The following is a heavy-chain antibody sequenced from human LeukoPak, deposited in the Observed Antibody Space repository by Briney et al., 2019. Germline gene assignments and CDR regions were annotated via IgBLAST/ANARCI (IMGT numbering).Heavy chain of an antibody. CDR3: AKGEDHGSGTVHFAS. V-gene: IGHV4-4*02. J-gene: IGHJ4*02. CDR1: GGSISSSNW. D-gene: IGHD3-10*01. Sequence: SETLSLTCAVSGGSISSSNWWSWVRQPPGKGLEWIGEIYHGGSTNYNPSLKSRVAMLVDRSRNQFSLQLSSVTAADTAVYYCAKGEDHGSGTVHFASWGQGTLVTVSS. CDR2: IYHGGST.